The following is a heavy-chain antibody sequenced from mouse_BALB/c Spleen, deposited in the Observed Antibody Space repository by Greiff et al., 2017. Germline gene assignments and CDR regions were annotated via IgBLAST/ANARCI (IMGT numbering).Heavy chain of an antibody. V-gene: IGHV10-1*02. CDR2: IRSKSNNYAT. CDR3: VRDGYYEFAY. CDR1: GFTFNTYA. Sequence: EVKVEESGGGLVQPKGSLKLSCAASGFTFNTYAMNWVRQAPGKGLEWVARIRSKSNNYATYYADSVKDRFTISRDDSQSMLYLQMNNLKTEDTAMYYCVRDGYYEFAYWGQGTLVTVSA. J-gene: IGHJ3*01. D-gene: IGHD2-3*01.